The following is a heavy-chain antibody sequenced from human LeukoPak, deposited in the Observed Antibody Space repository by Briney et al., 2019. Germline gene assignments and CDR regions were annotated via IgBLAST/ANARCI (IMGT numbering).Heavy chain of an antibody. V-gene: IGHV3-21*06. CDR3: ARVRDGSGYYFDYYYYMDV. D-gene: IGHD3-22*01. CDR2: ISSSSNYI. Sequence: PGGSLRLSCAGSEFNFSSYSMNWVRQAPGKGLEWVSSISSSSNYIYYADSVKGRFTISRDNAKNSLYLQMNSLRAEDTAVYYCARVRDGSGYYFDYYYYMDVWGKGTTVTISS. J-gene: IGHJ6*03. CDR1: EFNFSSYS.